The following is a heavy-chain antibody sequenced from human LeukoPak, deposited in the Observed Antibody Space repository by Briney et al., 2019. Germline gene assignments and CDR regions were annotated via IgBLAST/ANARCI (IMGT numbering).Heavy chain of an antibody. CDR2: ISAYNGNT. CDR3: ARGLIYYYDSSGYYGPYYYGMDV. J-gene: IGHJ6*02. D-gene: IGHD3-22*01. CDR1: GYTFTSYG. Sequence: ASVKVSCKASGYTFTSYGISWVRQAPGQGLEWMGWISAYNGNTNYAQKLQGRVTMTTDTSTSTAYMELRSLRSDDTAVYYCARGLIYYYDSSGYYGPYYYGMDVWGQGTTVTVSS. V-gene: IGHV1-18*01.